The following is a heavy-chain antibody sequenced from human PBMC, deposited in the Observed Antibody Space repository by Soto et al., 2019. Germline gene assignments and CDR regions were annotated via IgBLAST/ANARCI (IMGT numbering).Heavy chain of an antibody. CDR2: ISSSSSTI. D-gene: IGHD4-17*01. CDR1: GFTFSIYS. Sequence: ESGGGLVQPGGSLRLSCAASGFTFSIYSMNWVRQAPGKGLEWVSYISSSSSTIYYADSVKGRFTISRDSAKDSLSLQMNSLRDEDTAVYYCLGWVIYGDHTFDYWGQGTLVTVSS. J-gene: IGHJ4*02. CDR3: LGWVIYGDHTFDY. V-gene: IGHV3-48*02.